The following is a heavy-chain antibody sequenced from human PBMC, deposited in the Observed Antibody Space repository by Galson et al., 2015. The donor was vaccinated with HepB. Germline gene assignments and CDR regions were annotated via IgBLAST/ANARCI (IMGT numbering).Heavy chain of an antibody. J-gene: IGHJ3*02. V-gene: IGHV1-3*01. D-gene: IGHD2-21*01. Sequence: SVKVSCKASGYTFTSYAMHWVRQAPGQRLEWMGWINAGNGNTKYSLKFQGRVTITRDTSASTAYMELSSLRSEDTAVYYCARDGHSYDAFDIWGQGTMVTVSS. CDR2: INAGNGNT. CDR1: GYTFTSYA. CDR3: ARDGHSYDAFDI.